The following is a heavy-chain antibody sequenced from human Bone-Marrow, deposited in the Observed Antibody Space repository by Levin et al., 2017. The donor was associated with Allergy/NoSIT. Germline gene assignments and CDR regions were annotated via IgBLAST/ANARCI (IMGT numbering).Heavy chain of an antibody. CDR3: AKDLGGVVVVVVAANAFDI. CDR2: ISGSGGST. Sequence: GESLKISCAASGFTFSSYAMSWVRQAPGKGLEWVSAISGSGGSTYYADSVKGRFTISRDNSKNTLYLQMNSLRAEDTAVYYCAKDLGGVVVVVVAANAFDIWGQGTMVTVSS. CDR1: GFTFSSYA. D-gene: IGHD2-15*01. J-gene: IGHJ3*02. V-gene: IGHV3-23*01.